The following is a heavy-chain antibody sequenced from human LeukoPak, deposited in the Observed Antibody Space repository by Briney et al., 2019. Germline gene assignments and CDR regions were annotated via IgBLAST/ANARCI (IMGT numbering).Heavy chain of an antibody. Sequence: SETLSLTCTVSGVSISIYYWSWIRQPPGKGLEWIGYIYYSGSTNYDPSLKSRVTISVDTSKNQFSLKLSSVTAADTAVYYCARDGGYYDSSGYDAFDIWGQGTMVTVSS. CDR3: ARDGGYYDSSGYDAFDI. D-gene: IGHD3-22*01. CDR1: GVSISIYY. CDR2: IYYSGST. J-gene: IGHJ3*02. V-gene: IGHV4-59*01.